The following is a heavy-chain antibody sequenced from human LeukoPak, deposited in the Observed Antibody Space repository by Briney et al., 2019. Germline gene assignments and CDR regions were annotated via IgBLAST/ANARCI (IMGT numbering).Heavy chain of an antibody. CDR2: FRSKAYGGTT. CDR1: GFTFGDYA. D-gene: IGHD5-12*01. V-gene: IGHV3-49*04. J-gene: IGHJ5*02. CDR3: TRDASDGSWISNP. Sequence: PGGSLRLSCTTSGFTFGDYAVSWVRQAPGKGLEWVGFFRSKAYGGTTDYAASVKGRFTVSRDDSKSVAYLQMNSLKVEDTAVYYCTRDASDGSWISNPWGQGTLVIVSS.